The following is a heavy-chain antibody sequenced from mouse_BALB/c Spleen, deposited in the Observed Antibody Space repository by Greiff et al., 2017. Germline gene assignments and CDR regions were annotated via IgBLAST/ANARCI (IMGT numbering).Heavy chain of an antibody. Sequence: DVQLQESGPGLVKPSQSLSLTCSVTGYSITSGYYWNWIRQFPGNKLEWMGYISYDGSNNYNPSLKNRISITRDTSKNQFFLKLNSVTTEDTATYYCARDPLLRGFDYWGQGTTLTVSS. J-gene: IGHJ2*01. CDR3: ARDPLLRGFDY. CDR2: ISYDGSN. V-gene: IGHV3-6*02. CDR1: GYSITSGYY. D-gene: IGHD1-1*01.